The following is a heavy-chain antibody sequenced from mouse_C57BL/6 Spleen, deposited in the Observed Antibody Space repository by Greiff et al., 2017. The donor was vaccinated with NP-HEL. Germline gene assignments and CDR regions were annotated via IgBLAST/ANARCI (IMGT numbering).Heavy chain of an antibody. Sequence: VQLQQSGAELVRPGASVTLSCKASGYTFTDYEMHWVKQTPVHGLEWIGAIDPETGGTAYNQKFKGKAILTADKSSSTAYMELRSLTSEDSAVYYCTRSGQLRLGYFAYWGQGTTLTVSS. J-gene: IGHJ2*01. CDR1: GYTFTDYE. D-gene: IGHD3-2*02. CDR3: TRSGQLRLGYFAY. CDR2: IDPETGGT. V-gene: IGHV1-15*01.